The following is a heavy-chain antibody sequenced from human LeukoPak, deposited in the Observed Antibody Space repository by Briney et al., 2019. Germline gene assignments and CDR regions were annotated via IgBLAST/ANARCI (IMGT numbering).Heavy chain of an antibody. CDR2: VWSDGSNK. V-gene: IGHV3-33*01. CDR3: ARELFSSGSCPDG. J-gene: IGHJ4*02. CDR1: GFTFSYYA. D-gene: IGHD3-10*01. Sequence: GGSLRLSCAASGFTFSYYAIHWVRQAPGKGLEWVALVWSDGSNKYYADSVKGRITISRDNSKNTVYLQMNSLRAEDTAVYYCARELFSSGSCPDGWGQGTLVTVSS.